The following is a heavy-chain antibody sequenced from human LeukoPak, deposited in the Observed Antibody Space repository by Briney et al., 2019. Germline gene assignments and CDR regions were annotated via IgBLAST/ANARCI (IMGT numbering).Heavy chain of an antibody. CDR2: ISGSGGST. CDR1: GFTFSSYA. Sequence: PGGSLRLSCAASGFTFSSYAMSWVRHAPGKGLEWVSAISGSGGSTYYADSVKGRFTISRDNSKNTLYLQMNSLRAEDTAVYYCGRWELPYYYFDYWGQGTLVTVSS. V-gene: IGHV3-23*01. CDR3: GRWELPYYYFDY. J-gene: IGHJ4*02. D-gene: IGHD1-26*01.